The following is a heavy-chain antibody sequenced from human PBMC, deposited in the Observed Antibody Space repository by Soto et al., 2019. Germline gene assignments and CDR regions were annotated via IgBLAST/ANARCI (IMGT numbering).Heavy chain of an antibody. J-gene: IGHJ4*02. CDR1: GFIFRDYW. Sequence: EVQLVESGGGLVQPGGSLRLSCAASGFIFRDYWMTWVRQVPGKGLEWVANIKQDGRKKCYMDSVKGRFTISRDNAKNSLDLQMVRLSADDTDVYYCARDPWAYWGQGTLVTVSS. CDR3: ARDPWAY. CDR2: IKQDGRKK. V-gene: IGHV3-7*01. D-gene: IGHD1-26*01.